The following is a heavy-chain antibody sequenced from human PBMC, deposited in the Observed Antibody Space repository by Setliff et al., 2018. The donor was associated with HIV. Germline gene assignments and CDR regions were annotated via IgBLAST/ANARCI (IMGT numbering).Heavy chain of an antibody. CDR3: ASRVYYYDSSGYLREEGFDP. V-gene: IGHV4-34*01. J-gene: IGHJ5*02. D-gene: IGHD3-22*01. CDR1: GGSFSGYY. CDR2: INHSGST. Sequence: PSETLSLTCAVYGGSFSGYYWSRIRQPPGKGLEWIGEINHSGSTNYNPSLKRRVTISVDTSKNQFSLKLTSVTAADAAVYYCASRVYYYDSSGYLREEGFDPWGQGTLVTVSS.